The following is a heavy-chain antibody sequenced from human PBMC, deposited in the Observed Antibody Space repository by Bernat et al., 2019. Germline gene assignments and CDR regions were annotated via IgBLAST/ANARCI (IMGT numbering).Heavy chain of an antibody. CDR1: GFTFSSYS. D-gene: IGHD6-6*01. Sequence: VQLVESGGGVVQPGRSLRLSCAASGFTFSSYSMNWVRQAPGKGLEWVSSISSSSSYIYYADSVKGRFTISRDNAKNSLYLQMNSLRAEDTAVYYCASGSSSGIFDYWGQGTLVTVSS. CDR3: ASGSSSGIFDY. V-gene: IGHV3-21*01. J-gene: IGHJ4*02. CDR2: ISSSSSYI.